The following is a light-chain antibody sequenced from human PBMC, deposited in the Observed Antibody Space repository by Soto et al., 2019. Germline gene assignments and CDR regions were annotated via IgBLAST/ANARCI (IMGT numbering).Light chain of an antibody. V-gene: IGLV1-40*01. CDR1: SSNIGAHYD. CDR2: GNS. Sequence: QSVLTQPPSVSGAPGQRVTISCTGSSSNIGAHYDVHWYQQLLGTAPKLLIYGNSNRPSGVPDRFSGSKSGTSASLAITGLQAEHEADSYCKSYDNSLSVYVFCTGTKFTVL. CDR3: KSYDNSLSVYV. J-gene: IGLJ1*01.